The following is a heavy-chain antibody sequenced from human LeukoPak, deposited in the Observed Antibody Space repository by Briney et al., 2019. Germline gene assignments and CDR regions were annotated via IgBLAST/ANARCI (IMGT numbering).Heavy chain of an antibody. CDR1: GGSIRNYY. Sequence: SETLSLTCTVSGGSIRNYYWSWIRQPPGKGLEWIGYIYYSGSTNYNPSLKSRVTISVDTSKNQFSLKVTSVTVADTAVYYCARDVKWNDAFEIWGQGTMVTVSS. D-gene: IGHD1-1*01. J-gene: IGHJ3*02. CDR3: ARDVKWNDAFEI. CDR2: IYYSGST. V-gene: IGHV4-59*01.